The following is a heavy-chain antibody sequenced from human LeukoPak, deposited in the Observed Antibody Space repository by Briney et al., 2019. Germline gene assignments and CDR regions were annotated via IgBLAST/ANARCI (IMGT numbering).Heavy chain of an antibody. D-gene: IGHD3-3*01. CDR2: ISYDGSNK. CDR1: GFTFSSYA. Sequence: GGSLRLSCAASGFTFSSYAMHWVRQAPGKGLEWVAVISYDGSNKYYADSVKGRFTISRDNPKNTLYLQMNSLRAEDTAVYYCARDPYSAADPITIFGVVGAFDIWGQGTMVTVSS. J-gene: IGHJ3*02. V-gene: IGHV3-30-3*01. CDR3: ARDPYSAADPITIFGVVGAFDI.